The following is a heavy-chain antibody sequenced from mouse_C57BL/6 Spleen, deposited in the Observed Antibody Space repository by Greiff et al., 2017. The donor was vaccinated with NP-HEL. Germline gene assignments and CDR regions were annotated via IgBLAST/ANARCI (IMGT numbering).Heavy chain of an antibody. CDR2: INYDGSST. D-gene: IGHD1-1*01. Sequence: EVQLVESEGGLVQPGRSMKLSCTASGFTFSDYYMAWVRQVPEKGLEWVANINYDGSSTYYLDSLKSRFIISRDNAKNILYLQMSSLKSEDTATYYCARDERYYGGGFAYWGQGTLVTVSA. V-gene: IGHV5-16*01. CDR3: ARDERYYGGGFAY. J-gene: IGHJ3*01. CDR1: GFTFSDYY.